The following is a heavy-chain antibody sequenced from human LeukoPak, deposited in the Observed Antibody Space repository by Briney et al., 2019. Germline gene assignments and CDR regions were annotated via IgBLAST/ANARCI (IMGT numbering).Heavy chain of an antibody. CDR2: LSDTGDSR. CDR1: GFTLSKHP. Sequence: GGSLRLSCAASGFTLSKHPMYWVRQAPGKGLEWVSSLSDTGDSRHYADSVKGRFPISRDSARSALYLQMNSLRAEDTAVYYCAKGDCASGSCYFDDWGQGSQVTVSS. J-gene: IGHJ4*02. V-gene: IGHV3-23*01. CDR3: AKGDCASGSCYFDD. D-gene: IGHD2-8*01.